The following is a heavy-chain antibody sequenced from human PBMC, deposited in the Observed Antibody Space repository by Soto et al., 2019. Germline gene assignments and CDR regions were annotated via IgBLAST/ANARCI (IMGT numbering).Heavy chain of an antibody. V-gene: IGHV1-46*01. D-gene: IGHD3-22*01. J-gene: IGHJ6*02. CDR1: GYTFTSYY. CDR2: INPSGGST. Sequence: ASVKVSCKASGYTFTSYYMHWVRQAPGQGLEWMGIINPSGGSTGYAQKFQGRVTMTRDTSTSTVYMELSSLRSEDTAVYYCARDRTESSGWSYYYYGMDVWGQGTTVTVSS. CDR3: ARDRTESSGWSYYYYGMDV.